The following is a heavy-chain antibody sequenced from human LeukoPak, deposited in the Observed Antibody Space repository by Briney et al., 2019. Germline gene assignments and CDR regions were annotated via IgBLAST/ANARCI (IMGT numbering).Heavy chain of an antibody. Sequence: SVKVSCKASGYTFTDNYIHWVRQAPGQGLEWMGRIIPIFGTANYAQKFQGRVTITTDESTSTAYMELSSLRSGDTAVYYCAREINDYGEGWGQGTLVTVSS. D-gene: IGHD4-17*01. CDR3: AREINDYGEG. V-gene: IGHV1-69*05. J-gene: IGHJ4*02. CDR2: IIPIFGTA. CDR1: GYTFTDNY.